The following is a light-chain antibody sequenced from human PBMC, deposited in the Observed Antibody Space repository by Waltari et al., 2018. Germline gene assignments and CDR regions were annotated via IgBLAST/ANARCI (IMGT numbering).Light chain of an antibody. Sequence: QSALTQPASVSGSPGQSITISCTGTSSDVAGNNYVSWYQQQPGKSPKLMIYYVFKRPSGVSNRFSGSKSGNTASLTISGLQAEDEADYYCCSYAGSSTYVFGRGTKVTVL. CDR3: CSYAGSSTYV. V-gene: IGLV2-14*03. CDR2: YVF. J-gene: IGLJ1*01. CDR1: SSDVAGNNY.